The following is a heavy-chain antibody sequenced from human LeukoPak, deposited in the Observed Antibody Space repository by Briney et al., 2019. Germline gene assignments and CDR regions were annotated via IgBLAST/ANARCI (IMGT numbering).Heavy chain of an antibody. CDR2: INPNSGST. Sequence: ASVKVSCKASGYTFTGYYMHWVRQAPGQGLEWMGWINPNSGSTNYAQKFQGRVTMTRDTSISTAYMELSRLRSDDTAVYYCAREASFIRDYYYGMDVWGQGTTVTVSS. J-gene: IGHJ6*02. CDR3: AREASFIRDYYYGMDV. CDR1: GYTFTGYY. V-gene: IGHV1-2*02.